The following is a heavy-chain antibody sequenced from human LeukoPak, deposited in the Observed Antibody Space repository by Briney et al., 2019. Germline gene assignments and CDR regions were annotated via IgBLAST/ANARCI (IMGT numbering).Heavy chain of an antibody. D-gene: IGHD2-2*01. CDR2: ISSSSSTI. CDR3: AKARSSTSYGAFDI. CDR1: GFTFSSYS. J-gene: IGHJ3*02. V-gene: IGHV3-48*01. Sequence: GGSLRLSCAASGFTFSSYSMNWVRQAPGKGLEWVSYISSSSSTIYYADSVKGRFTISRDNSKNTLYLQMNSLRTEDTALYYCAKARSSTSYGAFDIWGQGTMVTVSS.